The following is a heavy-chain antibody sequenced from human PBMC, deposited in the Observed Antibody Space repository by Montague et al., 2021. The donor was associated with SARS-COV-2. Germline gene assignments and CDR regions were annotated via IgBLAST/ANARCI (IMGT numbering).Heavy chain of an antibody. J-gene: IGHJ4*02. CDR1: LRGPSRGT. CDR2: LIQTGGS. CDR3: ARLQGGRRLMDY. D-gene: IGHD5-12*01. V-gene: IGHV4-61*08. Sequence: SETLSLTCLCYLRGPSRGTQAQIGRAHGRTLENVGYLIQTGGSNSNPALKSRVTISVDPSRNQFYLDVNSVTAADTAVYYCARLQGGRRLMDYWGQGTLVTVPS.